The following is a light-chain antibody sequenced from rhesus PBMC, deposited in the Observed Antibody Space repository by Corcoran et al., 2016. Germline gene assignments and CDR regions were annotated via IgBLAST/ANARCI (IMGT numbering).Light chain of an antibody. V-gene: IGKV1S14*01. CDR1: QGISSY. Sequence: DIQMTQSPSSLSASVGDTVTISCRASQGISSYLAWDQQKPGKAPKPLIYYGSNLEIGVPSRFSGRGSGTDFTLTISSLQPEVFAIYYCQHHNSFPFTFGPGTKLDIK. J-gene: IGKJ3*01. CDR3: QHHNSFPFT. CDR2: YGS.